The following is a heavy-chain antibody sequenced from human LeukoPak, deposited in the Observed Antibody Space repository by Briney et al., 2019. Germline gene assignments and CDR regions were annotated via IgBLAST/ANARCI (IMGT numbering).Heavy chain of an antibody. V-gene: IGHV1-24*01. CDR3: ATNSMFYYDSSGYWFDP. Sequence: ASVKVSCKLSGHTLGDLSIHWVRQAPARGLAWMGSFDPEDGKRMYAREFQGRLSMTEDTSTDTAYMELSSLRSEDTAVYYCATNSMFYYDSSGYWFDPWGQGTLVTVSS. J-gene: IGHJ5*02. CDR1: GHTLGDLS. D-gene: IGHD3-22*01. CDR2: FDPEDGKR.